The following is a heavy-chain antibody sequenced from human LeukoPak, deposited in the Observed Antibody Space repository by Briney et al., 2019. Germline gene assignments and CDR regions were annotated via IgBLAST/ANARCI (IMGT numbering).Heavy chain of an antibody. CDR1: RFTFSSYE. Sequence: PGGSLRLSCEASRFTFSSYEMNWVRQAPGKGLEWVSYITSSGSSIYYADSVKGRFTISRDNAKKSLYLQMNSLRAEDTAVYYCARVGYSSGWWGYYYYYYMDVWGKGTTVTVSS. CDR2: ITSSGSSI. J-gene: IGHJ6*03. CDR3: ARVGYSSGWWGYYYYYYMDV. V-gene: IGHV3-48*03. D-gene: IGHD6-19*01.